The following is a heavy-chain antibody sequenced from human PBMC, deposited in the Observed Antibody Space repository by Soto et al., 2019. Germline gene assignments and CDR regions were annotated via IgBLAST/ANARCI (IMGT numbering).Heavy chain of an antibody. D-gene: IGHD6-19*01. CDR3: AKPPRSSGWHPSLSGFDI. CDR1: GFTFSSYG. J-gene: IGHJ3*02. Sequence: PGGSLRLSCAASGFTFSSYGVHWVRQAPGKGLEWVAVISYDGSNKYYADSVKGRFTISRDNSKNTLYLQMNSLRAEDTAVYYCAKPPRSSGWHPSLSGFDIWGQGTMVTVSS. CDR2: ISYDGSNK. V-gene: IGHV3-30*18.